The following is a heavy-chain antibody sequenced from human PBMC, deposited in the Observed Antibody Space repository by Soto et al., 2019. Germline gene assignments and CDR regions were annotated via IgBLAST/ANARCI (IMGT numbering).Heavy chain of an antibody. V-gene: IGHV3-23*01. CDR1: GFPFAIYA. J-gene: IGHJ4*02. Sequence: GGSLRLCCEASGFPFAIYAMSWVRQAPGKGLDWVSTISADGATTYSADSVKGRFTISRDNSKNTLYLQINSLRADDTAVYYCATGGDFWFGQHDFWDQGTLVTVSS. CDR2: ISADGATT. D-gene: IGHD3-10*01. CDR3: ATGGDFWFGQHDF.